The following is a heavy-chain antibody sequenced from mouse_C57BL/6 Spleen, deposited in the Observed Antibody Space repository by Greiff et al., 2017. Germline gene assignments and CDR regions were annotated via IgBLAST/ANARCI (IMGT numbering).Heavy chain of an antibody. CDR3: AGYYYGSSPDWFAY. J-gene: IGHJ3*01. CDR1: GYAFSSSW. V-gene: IGHV1-82*01. CDR2: IYPGDGDT. Sequence: QVQLQQSGPELVKPGASVKISCKASGYAFSSSWMNWVEQRPGKGLEWIGRIYPGDGDTNYNGKFKGKATLTADKSSSTAYMQLSSLTSEDSAVYFCAGYYYGSSPDWFAYWGQGTLVTVSA. D-gene: IGHD1-1*01.